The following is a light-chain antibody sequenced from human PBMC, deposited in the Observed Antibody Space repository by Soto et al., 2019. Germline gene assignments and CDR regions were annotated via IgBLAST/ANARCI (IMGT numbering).Light chain of an antibody. J-gene: IGKJ4*01. Sequence: EIVMTQSPATLSVSPGERATLSCRASQSVNSNLAWYQQKPGQAPRLLIYGASTRATGIPARFSGSGSGTEFTLTISSLQSEDFAAYYCQQYNNWPLTFGGGTKVDIK. V-gene: IGKV3-15*01. CDR2: GAS. CDR3: QQYNNWPLT. CDR1: QSVNSN.